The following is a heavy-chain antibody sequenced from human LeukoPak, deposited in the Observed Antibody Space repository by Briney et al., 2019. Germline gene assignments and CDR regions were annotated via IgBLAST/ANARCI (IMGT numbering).Heavy chain of an antibody. CDR1: GFTVSSNY. D-gene: IGHD6-13*01. CDR2: IYSGGST. Sequence: GGSLRLSCAASGFTVSSNYMSWVRHAPGKGLEWVSVIYSGGSTYYADSVKGRFTMPRDNSKNTLYLQMNSLRAEDTAVYYCATTATAGTFAFDIWGQGTMVTVSS. J-gene: IGHJ3*02. V-gene: IGHV3-53*01. CDR3: ATTATAGTFAFDI.